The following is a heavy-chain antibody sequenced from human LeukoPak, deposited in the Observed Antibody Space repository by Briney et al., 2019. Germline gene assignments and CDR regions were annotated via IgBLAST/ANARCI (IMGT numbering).Heavy chain of an antibody. D-gene: IGHD2-2*01. J-gene: IGHJ5*02. Sequence: ASVKVSCRASGYTFSSHDINWVRQAPGHGLEWMGWMNPKSGNTGSAQRFQGRVTMTRDTSTGTAYMELTSLTSEDTAIYYCARGGDTCSDTGCFKNWFDPWGQGTLVTVSS. CDR3: ARGGDTCSDTGCFKNWFDP. CDR2: MNPKSGNT. V-gene: IGHV1-8*01. CDR1: GYTFSSHD.